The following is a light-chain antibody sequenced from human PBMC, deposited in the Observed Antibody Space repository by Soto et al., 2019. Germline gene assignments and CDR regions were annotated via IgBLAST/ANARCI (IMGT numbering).Light chain of an antibody. Sequence: QSVLTQPASVSGSPGQSITISCTGTSSDVGTYNYVSWYQQHQGKAPKVMIYEVTYRPSGVSNRFSGSKSGNTASLTISGLQAEDEAEYYCSSYTGSSTLYVFGTGTKVTVL. CDR3: SSYTGSSTLYV. CDR2: EVT. CDR1: SSDVGTYNY. J-gene: IGLJ1*01. V-gene: IGLV2-14*01.